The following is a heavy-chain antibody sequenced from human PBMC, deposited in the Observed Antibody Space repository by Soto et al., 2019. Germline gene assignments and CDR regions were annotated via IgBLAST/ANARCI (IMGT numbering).Heavy chain of an antibody. J-gene: IGHJ2*01. Sequence: QVPLVESGGGVVQPGRSLRLSCAASGFTFSSYAMHWVRQAPGKGLEWVAVISYDGSNKYYADSVKGRFTISRDNSKNTLYLQMNSLRAEDTAVYYCARADVVVTATPYWYFDLWGRGTLVTVSS. D-gene: IGHD2-21*02. V-gene: IGHV3-30-3*01. CDR3: ARADVVVTATPYWYFDL. CDR2: ISYDGSNK. CDR1: GFTFSSYA.